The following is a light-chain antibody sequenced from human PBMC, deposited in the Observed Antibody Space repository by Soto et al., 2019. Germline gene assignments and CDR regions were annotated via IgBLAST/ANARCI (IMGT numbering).Light chain of an antibody. Sequence: EIVLTQSPGTLSLSPGERATLSCRASQSVSSSYLAWYQQKPGQAPRLLIYDTSSRATGIPDRISGRGSGTDFTLTISRLEPEDFAVYYCQQYENSPLAFGQGTKVEIK. CDR3: QQYENSPLA. CDR2: DTS. J-gene: IGKJ1*01. CDR1: QSVSSSY. V-gene: IGKV3-20*01.